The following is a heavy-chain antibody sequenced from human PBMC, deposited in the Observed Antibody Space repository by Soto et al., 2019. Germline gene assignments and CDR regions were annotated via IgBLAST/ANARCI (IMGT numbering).Heavy chain of an antibody. D-gene: IGHD6-13*01. CDR1: GYSFTSYW. V-gene: IGHV5-51*01. Sequence: PGDSLKISCKGSGYSFTSYWIVWVRQMPGKGLEWMGIIYPGDSDTRYSPSFQGQVTISADKSISTAYMELRSLRSDDTAVYYCARVGREWLRRLERYSSSWMGGDYWGQGTLVTASS. CDR2: IYPGDSDT. J-gene: IGHJ4*02. CDR3: ARVGREWLRRLERYSSSWMGGDY.